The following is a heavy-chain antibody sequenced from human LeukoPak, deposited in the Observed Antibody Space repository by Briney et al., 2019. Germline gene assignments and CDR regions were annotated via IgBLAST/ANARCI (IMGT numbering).Heavy chain of an antibody. V-gene: IGHV5-51*01. J-gene: IGHJ6*03. CDR1: GYSFTSYW. Sequence: GESLKISCKGSGYSFTSYWIGWVRQMPGKGLEWMGIIYPGDSNTRYSPSFQGQVTISADKSISTVYLQWSSLKASDTAMYYCARIGYQGFHYFYYMDVWGKWTTVTVSS. D-gene: IGHD2-2*01. CDR2: IYPGDSNT. CDR3: ARIGYQGFHYFYYMDV.